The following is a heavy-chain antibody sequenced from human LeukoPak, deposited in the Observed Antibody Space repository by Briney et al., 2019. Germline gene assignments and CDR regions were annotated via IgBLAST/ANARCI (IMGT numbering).Heavy chain of an antibody. CDR3: ARILGSSGYYSDY. V-gene: IGHV4-59*08. J-gene: IGHJ4*02. CDR2: IYYSGST. Sequence: SETLSLTCTVSGGSISSYYWSWIRQPPGKGLEWVGYIYYSGSTNYNPSLKSRVTISVDTSKNQFSLKLSSVTAADTAVYYCARILGSSGYYSDYWGQGTLVTVSS. D-gene: IGHD6-6*01. CDR1: GGSISSYY.